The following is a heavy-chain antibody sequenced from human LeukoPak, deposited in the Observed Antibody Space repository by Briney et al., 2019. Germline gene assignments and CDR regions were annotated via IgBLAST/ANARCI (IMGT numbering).Heavy chain of an antibody. CDR1: GVTLTAYP. CDR2: ISYNSDTI. Sequence: QPGGSLRLSCAASGVTLTAYPMTWVRQAPGKGLEWVSGISYNSDTIAYADSVKGRFTISRDNAKNSLYLQMNSLRAEDTALYYCAKDYCGCDRYSGWYFDLWRRGTLVTVSP. D-gene: IGHD2-21*02. V-gene: IGHV3-9*01. CDR3: AKDYCGCDRYSGWYFDL. J-gene: IGHJ2*01.